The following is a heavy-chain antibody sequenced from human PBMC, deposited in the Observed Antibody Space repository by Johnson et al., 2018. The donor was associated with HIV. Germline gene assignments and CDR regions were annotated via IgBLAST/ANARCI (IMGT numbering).Heavy chain of an antibody. CDR3: AKGPAAVFGLVADI. Sequence: VQLVESGGGLVKPGGSLRLSCAASGFIVSSNYMSWVRQAPGKGLEWVSVIYSGGSTYYADSVKGRFTISRDNSKNTLYLQMNSLRAEDTAVYYCAKGPAAVFGLVADIWGQGTKVTVSS. CDR2: IYSGGST. V-gene: IGHV3-53*01. J-gene: IGHJ3*02. D-gene: IGHD3/OR15-3a*01. CDR1: GFIVSSNY.